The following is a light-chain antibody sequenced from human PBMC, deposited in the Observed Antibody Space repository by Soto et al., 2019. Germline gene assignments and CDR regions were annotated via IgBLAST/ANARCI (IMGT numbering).Light chain of an antibody. CDR1: HNITNN. V-gene: IGKV1-33*01. Sequence: DIQMTHSPSSLCASIGDRVTISCQASHNITNNLSWYQQKPGKAPNLLIYHASKLAKGVTSRFSGSGSGTDFSFIITSLQREDLATYYCQQYYGLPPLTFGQGTRLEIK. CDR3: QQYYGLPPLT. CDR2: HAS. J-gene: IGKJ5*01.